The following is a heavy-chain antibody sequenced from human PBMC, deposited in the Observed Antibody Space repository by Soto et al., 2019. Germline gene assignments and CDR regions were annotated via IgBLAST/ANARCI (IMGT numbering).Heavy chain of an antibody. Sequence: QLRESGPGLLKPSETLSLTCTVSGGSISSPSYNWGWVRQPPGKGPEWIGTIFYSGTSQYDPSLRSRLAMSVDKSKSQFSLTLTSVTAADTAVYYCTTLASGHFDSWGQGDQVTVSS. CDR1: GGSISSPSYN. J-gene: IGHJ4*02. D-gene: IGHD2-8*02. CDR2: IFYSGTS. V-gene: IGHV4-39*01. CDR3: TTLASGHFDS.